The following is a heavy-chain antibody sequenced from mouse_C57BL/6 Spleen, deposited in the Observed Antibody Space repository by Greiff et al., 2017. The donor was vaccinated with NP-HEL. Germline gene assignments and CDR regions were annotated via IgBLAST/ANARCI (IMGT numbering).Heavy chain of an antibody. V-gene: IGHV1-50*01. Sequence: QVQLQQPGAELVKPGASVKLSCKASGYTFTSYWMQWVNQRPGQGLEWIGEIDPSDSYTNYNQKFKGKATLTVDTSSSTAYMQLSSLTSEDSAVYYCARFITTVVEDYFDDWGQGTTLTVSS. J-gene: IGHJ2*01. CDR2: IDPSDSYT. D-gene: IGHD1-1*01. CDR1: GYTFTSYW. CDR3: ARFITTVVEDYFDD.